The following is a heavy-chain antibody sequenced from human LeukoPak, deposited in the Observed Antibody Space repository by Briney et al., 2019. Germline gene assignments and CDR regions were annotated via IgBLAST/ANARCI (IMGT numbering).Heavy chain of an antibody. CDR3: ARSLPAYYYDSSGYYDY. Sequence: ASVKVSCKASGYTFTSYDINWVRQATGQGLEWMGWINPNSGGTNYAQKFQGRVTMTRDTSISTAYMELSRLRSDDTAVYYCARSLPAYYYDSSGYYDYWGQGTLVTVSS. D-gene: IGHD3-22*01. CDR1: GYTFTSYD. J-gene: IGHJ4*02. V-gene: IGHV1-2*02. CDR2: INPNSGGT.